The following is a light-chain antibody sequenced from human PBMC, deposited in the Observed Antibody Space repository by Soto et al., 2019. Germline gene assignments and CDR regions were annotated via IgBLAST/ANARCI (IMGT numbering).Light chain of an antibody. CDR2: DAS. Sequence: DIQMTQSPSTLSASVGDRVTITCRASQTISSWLAWYQQKPGKAPKVMIYDASNLESGVPSRFSGSGSGTEFTLTISSLQPDDFATYYCQQYHIYSGTFGQGTKVDNK. CDR1: QTISSW. J-gene: IGKJ1*01. V-gene: IGKV1-5*01. CDR3: QQYHIYSGT.